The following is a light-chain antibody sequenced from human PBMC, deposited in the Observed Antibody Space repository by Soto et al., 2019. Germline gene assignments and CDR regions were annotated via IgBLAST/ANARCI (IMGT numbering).Light chain of an antibody. CDR3: SSYGGNSNYV. Sequence: QSVLTPPPYASGSPGQSVTISCTGTSSDVGLYDYVSWYQQHPGKVPKLLIYEVTQRPSGVPDRFSGSKSGNTASLTVSGLQAEDEADYYCSSYGGNSNYVFGTGTKVTVL. CDR1: SSDVGLYDY. J-gene: IGLJ1*01. V-gene: IGLV2-8*01. CDR2: EVT.